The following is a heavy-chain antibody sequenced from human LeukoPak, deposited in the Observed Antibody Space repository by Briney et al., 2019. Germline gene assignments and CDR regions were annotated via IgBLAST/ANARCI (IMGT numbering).Heavy chain of an antibody. V-gene: IGHV3-53*01. CDR3: ARGGGAYCGGDCWRAFDI. CDR2: IYSGGST. J-gene: IGHJ3*02. D-gene: IGHD2-21*02. CDR1: GFSVSSNY. Sequence: GRSLRLSCAASGFSVSSNYMSWVRQAPGKGLEWVSVIYSGGSTYYADSVKGRFTISRDNSKDTLDLQMNSLRVEDTAMYYCARGGGAYCGGDCWRAFDIWGQGTVVTVSS.